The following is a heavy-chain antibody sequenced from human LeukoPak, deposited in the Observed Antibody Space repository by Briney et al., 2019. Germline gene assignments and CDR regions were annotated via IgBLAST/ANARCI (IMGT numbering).Heavy chain of an antibody. J-gene: IGHJ5*02. V-gene: IGHV4-4*07. D-gene: IGHD1-20*01. CDR1: GGSISSYY. CDR2: IYTSGST. Sequence: SETLSLTCTVSGGSISSYYWSWIRQPAGKGLEWIGRIYTSGSTNYNPSLKSRVTMSVDTSKNQFSLKLSSVTAADTAVYYCAREPNWKSPGHWFDPWGQGTLVTVSS. CDR3: AREPNWKSPGHWFDP.